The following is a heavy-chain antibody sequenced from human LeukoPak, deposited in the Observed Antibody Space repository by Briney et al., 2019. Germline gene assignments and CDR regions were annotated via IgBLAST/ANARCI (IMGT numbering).Heavy chain of an antibody. J-gene: IGHJ6*02. V-gene: IGHV3-30-3*01. D-gene: IGHD2-2*01. CDR1: GFTLSSYA. CDR2: ISYDGSNK. CDR3: AKDPHHCSSTSCYADGMDV. Sequence: GRSLRLSCAASGFTLSSYAMHWVRQAPGKGLEWVAVISYDGSNKYYADSVKGRFTISRDNSKDTLYLQMNSLRAEDTAVYYCAKDPHHCSSTSCYADGMDVWGQGTTVTVSS.